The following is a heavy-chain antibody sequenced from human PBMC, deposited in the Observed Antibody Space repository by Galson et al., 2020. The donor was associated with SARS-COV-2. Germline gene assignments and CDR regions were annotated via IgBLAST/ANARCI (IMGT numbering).Heavy chain of an antibody. CDR3: ARHFDYFDP. J-gene: IGHJ5*02. CDR2: IHYSGST. Sequence: SETLSLTCAVSGGSISRSSYYWGWVRQPPGKGLEWPGRIHYSGSTHNNPSLNSRVTISVDTSKNQFSLKLSSVTATDTAIYYCARHFDYFDPWGQGTLVTVSS. CDR1: GGSISRSSYY. D-gene: IGHD3-9*01. V-gene: IGHV4-39*01.